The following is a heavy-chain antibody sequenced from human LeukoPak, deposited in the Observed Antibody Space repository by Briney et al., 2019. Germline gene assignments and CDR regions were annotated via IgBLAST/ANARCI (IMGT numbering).Heavy chain of an antibody. V-gene: IGHV1-2*02. J-gene: IGHJ5*02. CDR3: ARDPGSNWFDP. Sequence: ASVKVSCKASGYTFTDYYTHWVRQAPGQGLEWMGWINPNSGGTNYAQKFQGRVTMTRDTSISTAYMELSSLISDDTAVYYCARDPGSNWFDPWGQGTLVTVSS. D-gene: IGHD3-10*01. CDR2: INPNSGGT. CDR1: GYTFTDYY.